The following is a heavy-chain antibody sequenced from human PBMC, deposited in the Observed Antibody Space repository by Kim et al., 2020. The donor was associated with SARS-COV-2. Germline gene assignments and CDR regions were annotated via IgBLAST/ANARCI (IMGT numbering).Heavy chain of an antibody. CDR3: ASHSGYDLIFDY. CDR2: T. J-gene: IGHJ4*02. D-gene: IGHD5-12*01. Sequence: TNHNPSLKIRATMSIDTSKNQLSLRRSSVTAADTAVYYGASHSGYDLIFDYWGQGTLVTVSS. V-gene: IGHV4-59*08.